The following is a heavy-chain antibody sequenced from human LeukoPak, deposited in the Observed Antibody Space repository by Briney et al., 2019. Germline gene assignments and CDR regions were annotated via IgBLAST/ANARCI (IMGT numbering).Heavy chain of an antibody. CDR2: INPNSGGA. Sequence: ASVKLSCKASGYTFTGYYMHWVRQAPGQGLEWMGWINPNSGGANYAQKFHGRVTITRDTSISTAYMELSRLRSDDTAVYYCARYYGSDDYWGQGTLVTVSS. CDR3: ARYYGSDDY. CDR1: GYTFTGYY. J-gene: IGHJ4*02. D-gene: IGHD3-22*01. V-gene: IGHV1-2*02.